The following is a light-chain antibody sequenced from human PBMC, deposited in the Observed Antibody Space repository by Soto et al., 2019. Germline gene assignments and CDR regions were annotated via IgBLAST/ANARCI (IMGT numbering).Light chain of an antibody. Sequence: QSALTQPASVSGSPGQSIAISCTGNSSDVGAYDFVSWYQQHTDKAPKLLFYEVSNRPSGVSDRFSGSKSVNTATLTISGIQADDEADYYCSSHTTSNTRVFRTGTKLTVL. J-gene: IGLJ1*01. CDR2: EVS. V-gene: IGLV2-14*03. CDR1: SSDVGAYDF. CDR3: SSHTTSNTRV.